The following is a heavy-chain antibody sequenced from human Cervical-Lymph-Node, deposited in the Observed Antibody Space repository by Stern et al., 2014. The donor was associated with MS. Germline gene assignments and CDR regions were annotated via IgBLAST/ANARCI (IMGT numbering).Heavy chain of an antibody. CDR3: ARDQDSSGGNYYYYSMGI. V-gene: IGHV3-33*01. CDR2: MWYHGINK. CDR1: GTNFSSYG. J-gene: IGHJ6*02. D-gene: IGHD3-22*01. Sequence: QVQLVESGGGVVQPGGSLRLSCAASGTNFSSYGMHWVRQAPGKGLEWVAGMWYHGINKYYEDSVKGRFTISRDNSMNTLYLQMNSLRGEDTAVYYCARDQDSSGGNYYYYSMGIWGQGTTVTVSS.